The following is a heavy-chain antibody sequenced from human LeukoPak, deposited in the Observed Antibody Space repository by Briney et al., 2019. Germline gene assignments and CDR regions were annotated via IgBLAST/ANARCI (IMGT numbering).Heavy chain of an antibody. CDR3: ARGAVAGYLNAPLDY. CDR1: GGSISTYY. CDR2: IYYSCGT. J-gene: IGHJ4*02. D-gene: IGHD6-13*01. V-gene: IGHV4-59*01. Sequence: KPSDTLSLTCTVSGGSISTYYWTWIRQPPGKGLEWIGYIYYSCGTNYNPSLKTRVTTSVDTSKNQFSLKLTSVTAADTAVYYCARGAVAGYLNAPLDYWGQGTLVTVSS.